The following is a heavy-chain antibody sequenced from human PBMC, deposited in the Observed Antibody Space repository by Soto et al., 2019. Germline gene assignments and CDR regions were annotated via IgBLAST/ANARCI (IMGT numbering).Heavy chain of an antibody. J-gene: IGHJ6*02. CDR1: GYTFTSYG. Sequence: ASVKVSCKASGYTFTSYGISWVRQAPGQGLEWMGWISAYNGNTNYAQKLQGRVTMTTDTSTSTAYMELRSLRSDDTAVYYCARVGYSSTGTTLHFHGLDVWGQGTTVTVSS. CDR3: ARVGYSSTGTTLHFHGLDV. CDR2: ISAYNGNT. D-gene: IGHD3-22*01. V-gene: IGHV1-18*04.